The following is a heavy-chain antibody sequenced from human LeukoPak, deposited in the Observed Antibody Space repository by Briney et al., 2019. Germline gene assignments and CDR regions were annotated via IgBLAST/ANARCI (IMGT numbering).Heavy chain of an antibody. V-gene: IGHV3-23*01. CDR2: ISGSGGNT. Sequence: PGGSLRLSCAASGFTFSSYAMSWVRQAPGKGLEWVSAISGSGGNTYYADSVKGRFTISRDNSKNTLYLQMNSLRAEDTAVYYCAKGPYYDFWSGYYPSWGQGTLVTVSS. J-gene: IGHJ4*02. D-gene: IGHD3-3*01. CDR3: AKGPYYDFWSGYYPS. CDR1: GFTFSSYA.